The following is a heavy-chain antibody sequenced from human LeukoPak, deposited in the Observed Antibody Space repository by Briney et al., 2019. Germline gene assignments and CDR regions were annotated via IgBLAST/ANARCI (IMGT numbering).Heavy chain of an antibody. CDR2: IKQDGSEK. J-gene: IGHJ4*02. CDR1: GFTFSSYG. CDR3: ARRPVAGTAHVDY. V-gene: IGHV3-7*01. Sequence: GGSLRLSCAASGFTFSSYGMHWVRQAPGKGLEWVANIKQDGSEKYYVDSVKGRFTISRDNAKNSLYLQMNSLRAEDTAVYFCARRPVAGTAHVDYWGQGTLVTVSS. D-gene: IGHD6-19*01.